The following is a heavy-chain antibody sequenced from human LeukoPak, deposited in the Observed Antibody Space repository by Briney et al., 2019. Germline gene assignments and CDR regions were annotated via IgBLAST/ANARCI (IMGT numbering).Heavy chain of an antibody. D-gene: IGHD5-24*01. CDR3: AAHSRRWLQLYAFDI. CDR2: IYYSGST. V-gene: IGHV4-31*03. Sequence: SETLSLTCTVSGGSISSGGYYWSWIRQHPGKGLGWIGYIYYSGSTYYNPSLKSRVTISVDTSKNQFSLKLSSVTAADTAVYYCAAHSRRWLQLYAFDIWGQGTTVTVSS. CDR1: GGSISSGGYY. J-gene: IGHJ3*02.